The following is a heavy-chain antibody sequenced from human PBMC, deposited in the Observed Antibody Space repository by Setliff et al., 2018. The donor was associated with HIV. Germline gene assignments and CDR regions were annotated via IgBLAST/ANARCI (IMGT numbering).Heavy chain of an antibody. CDR2: IIPIFGTA. D-gene: IGHD6-19*01. V-gene: IGHV1-69*13. J-gene: IGHJ5*02. Sequence: SVKVSCKASGGTFSSYAISWVRQAPGQGLEWVGGIIPIFGTANYAQKFQGRVTITADEPTSTAYMELSSLRSEDTAVYYCARDRYSSGWSWFDPWGQGTLVTVSS. CDR3: ARDRYSSGWSWFDP. CDR1: GGTFSSYA.